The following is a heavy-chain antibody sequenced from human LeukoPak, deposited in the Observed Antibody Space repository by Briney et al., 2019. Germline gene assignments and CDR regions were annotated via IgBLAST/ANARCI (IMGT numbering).Heavy chain of an antibody. CDR3: ANLFSDYYYDTSGYG. D-gene: IGHD3-22*01. V-gene: IGHV3-74*01. CDR1: GFTFSSYS. CDR2: INNDGSST. J-gene: IGHJ4*02. Sequence: GGSLRLSCAASGFTFSSYSMNWVRQAPGKGLVWVSRINNDGSSTNYADSVRGRFTISRDNGQNTVYLQMNSLRAEDTAVYYCANLFSDYYYDTSGYGWGQGTLVTVSS.